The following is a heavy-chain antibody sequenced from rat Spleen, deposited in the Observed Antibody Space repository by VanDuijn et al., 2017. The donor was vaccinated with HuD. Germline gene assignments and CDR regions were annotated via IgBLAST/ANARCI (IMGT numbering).Heavy chain of an antibody. CDR1: GHSITSSYR. D-gene: IGHD1-12*02. CDR2: INSAGST. J-gene: IGHJ3*01. Sequence: EVQLQESGPGPVKVSESLSLTCSVTGHSITSSYRWNWIRKFPGNKLEWMGYINSAGSTLYNPSLKSRISITRDTSKNQFFLQVNSVTTEDTATYYCAMSLGNYYDGSYYSHYFDYWGQGTLVTASS. V-gene: IGHV3-3*01. CDR3: AMSLGNYYDGSYYSHYFDY.